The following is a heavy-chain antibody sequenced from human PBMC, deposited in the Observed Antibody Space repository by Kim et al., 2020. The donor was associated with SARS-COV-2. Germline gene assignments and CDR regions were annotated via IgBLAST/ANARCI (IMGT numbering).Heavy chain of an antibody. CDR3: ARGHDILSGPISL. V-gene: IGHV3-20*04. CDR1: GFTFKEYG. J-gene: IGHJ4*02. D-gene: IGHD3-9*01. CDR2: ITWNGGVT. Sequence: GGSLRLSCGTSGFTFKEYGMTWVRQVPGEGLECVAAITWNGGVTGYADSVKGRFIISRDNANNFLYLQMNSLRVEDTAFYYCARGHDILSGPISLWGRGT.